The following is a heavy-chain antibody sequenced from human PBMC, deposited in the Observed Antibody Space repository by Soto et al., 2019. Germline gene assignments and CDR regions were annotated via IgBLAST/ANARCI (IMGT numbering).Heavy chain of an antibody. J-gene: IGHJ5*02. Sequence: PGGSLRLSCAASGFTFGSYSMNWVRQAPGKGLEWVSYISSSSSTIYYADSVKGRFTISRDNAKNSLYLQMNSLRDEDTAVFYCARDPDLAVAGTNWFDPWGQGTLVTVSS. D-gene: IGHD6-19*01. CDR3: ARDPDLAVAGTNWFDP. CDR1: GFTFGSYS. V-gene: IGHV3-48*02. CDR2: ISSSSSTI.